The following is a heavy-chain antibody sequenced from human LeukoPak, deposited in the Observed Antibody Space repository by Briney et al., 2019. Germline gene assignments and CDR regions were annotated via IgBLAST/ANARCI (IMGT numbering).Heavy chain of an antibody. Sequence: PGGSLRLSCAAAGFSFSSYGMHWVRQAPGKGLEGVAVVSYDGNNKYYADSVKGRFTISRDNSKNTLYLQMNSLRAEDTAVYYCARKYYYDSSGSDAFDIWGQGTMVTVSS. CDR1: GFSFSSYG. CDR2: VSYDGNNK. CDR3: ARKYYYDSSGSDAFDI. D-gene: IGHD3-22*01. J-gene: IGHJ3*02. V-gene: IGHV3-33*01.